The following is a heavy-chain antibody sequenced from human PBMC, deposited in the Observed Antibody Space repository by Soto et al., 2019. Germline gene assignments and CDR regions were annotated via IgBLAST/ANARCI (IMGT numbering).Heavy chain of an antibody. J-gene: IGHJ3*02. Sequence: ASVKVSCKASGYTFTGYYMHWVRQAPGQGLEWMGWINPNSGGINYAQKFQGWVTMTRDTSISTAYMELSRLRSDDTAVYYCARADFFNAFDIWGQGTMVTVSS. CDR2: INPNSGGI. CDR1: GYTFTGYY. V-gene: IGHV1-2*04. CDR3: ARADFFNAFDI. D-gene: IGHD3-3*01.